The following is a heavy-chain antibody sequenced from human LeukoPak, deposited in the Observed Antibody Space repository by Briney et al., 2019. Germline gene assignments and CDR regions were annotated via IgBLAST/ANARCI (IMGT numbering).Heavy chain of an antibody. CDR2: IVVGSVNT. D-gene: IGHD4-17*01. J-gene: IGHJ6*02. Sequence: ASVKVSCKASGFTFGTSAVQWVRQARGQRLEWIGWIVVGSVNTNYAQKFQERVTITRDMSTSTAYMELSSLRSEDTAVYYCAATLTVTTGSAYFGMDVWGQGTTVTVSS. CDR1: GFTFGTSA. V-gene: IGHV1-58*01. CDR3: AATLTVTTGSAYFGMDV.